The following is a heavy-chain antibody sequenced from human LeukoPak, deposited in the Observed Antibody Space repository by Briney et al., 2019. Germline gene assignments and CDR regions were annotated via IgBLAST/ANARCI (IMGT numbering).Heavy chain of an antibody. CDR2: FDPEDGET. D-gene: IGHD6-13*01. CDR3: ATAPLSGVYPIAAAGNAFDI. Sequence: GTSVKVSCKVSGYTLTELSMHWVRQAPGKGLEWMGGFDPEDGETIYAQKFQGRVTMTEDTSTDTAYMELSSLRSEDTAVYYCATAPLSGVYPIAAAGNAFDIWGQGTMVTVSS. V-gene: IGHV1-24*01. CDR1: GYTLTELS. J-gene: IGHJ3*02.